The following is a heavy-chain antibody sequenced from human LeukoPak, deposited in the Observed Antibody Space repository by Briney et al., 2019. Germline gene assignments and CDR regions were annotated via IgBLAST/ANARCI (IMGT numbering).Heavy chain of an antibody. CDR3: ARDPQVYNFWNGYYTGNWFDP. CDR2: ISYDGSNK. J-gene: IGHJ5*02. D-gene: IGHD3-3*01. V-gene: IGHV3-30*03. CDR1: GFTFSSYG. Sequence: GGSLRLSCAASGFTFSSYGMHWVRQAPGKGLEWVAVISYDGSNKYYADSVKGRFTISRDNAKNSLYLQMNSLRVEDTAVYYCARDPQVYNFWNGYYTGNWFDPWGQGTLVTVSS.